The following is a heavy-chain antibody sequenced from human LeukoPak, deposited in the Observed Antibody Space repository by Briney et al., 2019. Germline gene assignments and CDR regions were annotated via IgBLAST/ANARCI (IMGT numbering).Heavy chain of an antibody. J-gene: IGHJ6*04. V-gene: IGHV4-30-4*01. CDR2: IYYSGST. CDR3: ARTTSCMDV. Sequence: SQTLSLTCTVSGGSISSGDYYWRWIRQPPGRGLEWIVFIYYSGSTYYNPSLKSRFTISVDTSKNQFSLKLRSVTAADTAVYYCARTTSCMDVWGKGTTVTVSS. CDR1: GGSISSGDYY. D-gene: IGHD1-1*01.